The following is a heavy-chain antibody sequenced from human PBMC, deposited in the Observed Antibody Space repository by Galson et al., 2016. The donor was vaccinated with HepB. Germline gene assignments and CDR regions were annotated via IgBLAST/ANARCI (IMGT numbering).Heavy chain of an antibody. CDR3: ANRTLPGYFDP. CDR1: GYTFTSYG. V-gene: IGHV1-18*01. CDR2: ISGYNGNT. J-gene: IGHJ5*02. Sequence: SVKVSCKASGYTFTSYGINWLRQAPGQGLEWMGSISGYNGNTNYAQKVQGRVTMTIDTSTSTAYMELRSLRSDDTAVYYCANRTLPGYFDPWGQGTLVTVSS. D-gene: IGHD4-23*01.